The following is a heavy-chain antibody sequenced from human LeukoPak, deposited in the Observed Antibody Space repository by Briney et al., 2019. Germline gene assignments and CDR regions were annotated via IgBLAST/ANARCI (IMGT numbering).Heavy chain of an antibody. Sequence: GGSLRLSCAASGFTFSTYWMHWVRQVPGKGLVWVSRINNDGSGTLYADSVKGRFTISRDNAKNTLYLQMYSLRAEDTAMYYCAREILAPGNTHEYWGRGTLVTVSS. CDR3: AREILAPGNTHEY. CDR1: GFTFSTYW. CDR2: INNDGSGT. V-gene: IGHV3-74*01. J-gene: IGHJ4*02.